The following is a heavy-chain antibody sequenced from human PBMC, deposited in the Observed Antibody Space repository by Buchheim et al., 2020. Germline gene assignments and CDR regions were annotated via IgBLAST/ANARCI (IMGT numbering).Heavy chain of an antibody. Sequence: EVQLVESGGGLVQPGGSLRLSCAASGFTFSSFWMHWVRQAPGKGLVWVSRVNGDGTRTNYADSVKGRFTIYRDNAMNTLYLQMNSLRAEDTSVYYCPRDLHYWGQGTL. D-gene: IGHD5/OR15-5a*01. CDR1: GFTFSSFW. CDR2: VNGDGTRT. CDR3: PRDLHY. J-gene: IGHJ4*02. V-gene: IGHV3-74*01.